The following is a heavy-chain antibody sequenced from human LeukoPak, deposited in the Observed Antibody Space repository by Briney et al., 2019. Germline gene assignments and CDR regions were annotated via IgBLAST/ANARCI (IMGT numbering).Heavy chain of an antibody. CDR3: AKDSWLQGYMDV. J-gene: IGHJ6*03. CDR1: GFTFSSYT. V-gene: IGHV3-21*01. D-gene: IGHD5-24*01. CDR2: ISSTSSYI. Sequence: GGSLRLSCEGSGFTFSSYTMIWVRQAPGKGLEWLTSISSTSSYIYYADSVKGRFTISRDNSKNTLYLQMNSLRAEDTAVYYCAKDSWLQGYMDVWGKGTTVTVSS.